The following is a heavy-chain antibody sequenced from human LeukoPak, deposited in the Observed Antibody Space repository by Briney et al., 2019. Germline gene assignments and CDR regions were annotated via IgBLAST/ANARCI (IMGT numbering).Heavy chain of an antibody. V-gene: IGHV3-48*03. J-gene: IGHJ5*02. CDR3: ARAGPPAFDP. CDR1: GFTFTNFE. Sequence: GGSLRLSCAASGFTFTNFEMNWVRQAPGKGLEWVSYISYSGSTTSYADSVKGRFTISRDNAKNSPYLQMNSLRAEDTAVYYCARAGPPAFDPWGQGTLVTVSS. CDR2: ISYSGSTT.